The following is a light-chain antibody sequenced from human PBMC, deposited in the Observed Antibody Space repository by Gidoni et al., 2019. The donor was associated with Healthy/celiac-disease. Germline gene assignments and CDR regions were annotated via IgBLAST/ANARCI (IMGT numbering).Light chain of an antibody. CDR1: SSDVGGYNY. CDR3: SSYTSSSTLSV. CDR2: DVS. V-gene: IGLV2-14*01. J-gene: IGLJ2*01. Sequence: QSALTQPASVSGSPGQSLTSSCTGTSSDVGGYNYVSWYQQHPGKAPKRMIYDVSNRPSGGSNRFSGSKSGNTASLTISGLQAEDEADYYCSSYTSSSTLSVFGGGTKLTVL.